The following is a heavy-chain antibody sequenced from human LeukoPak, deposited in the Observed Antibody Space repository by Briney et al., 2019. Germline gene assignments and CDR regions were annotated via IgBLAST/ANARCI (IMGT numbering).Heavy chain of an antibody. J-gene: IGHJ6*04. D-gene: IGHD2-2*01. CDR2: IKQDGSEK. V-gene: IGHV3-7*03. CDR3: ARDQGTRIVVVPAYDYYYGMDV. CDR1: GFTFSSYW. Sequence: GGSLRLSCAASGFTFSSYWMSWVRQAPGKGLEWVANIKQDGSEKYYVDSVKGRFTISRDNAKNSLYLQMNSLRAEDTAVYYCARDQGTRIVVVPAYDYYYGMDVWGKGTTVTVS.